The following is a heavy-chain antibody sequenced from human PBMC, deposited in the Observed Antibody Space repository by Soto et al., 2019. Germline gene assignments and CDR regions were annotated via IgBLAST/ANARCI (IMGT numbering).Heavy chain of an antibody. CDR1: GFTFSNYY. CDR2: ISSTGRTI. CDR3: ARPYSSGWEFDY. J-gene: IGHJ4*02. D-gene: IGHD6-19*01. Sequence: PGGSLRLSCGASGFTFSNYYMSWIRQAPGKGLEWVSYISSTGRTIYYADSVKGRFTVSRDNAQNSLSLKLNSLRVEDTAVYYCARPYSSGWEFDYWGQGTKVTVSS. V-gene: IGHV3-11*01.